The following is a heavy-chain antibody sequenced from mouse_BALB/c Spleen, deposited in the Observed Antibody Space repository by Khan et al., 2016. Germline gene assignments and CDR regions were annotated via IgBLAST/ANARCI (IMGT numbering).Heavy chain of an antibody. CDR3: RFSASRYKSARSAYVTMNALRAAGSATYCCARDMEGYDDAMDY. CDR2: IRNKANGYTT. J-gene: IGHJ4*01. D-gene: IGHD6-1*01. Sequence: EVELVESGGGLVQPGGSLRLSCATSGFTFTDYYMSWVRQPPGKALEWLGFIRNKANGYTTEYSASVKGRFTISRDNSQSIPYLQMNTLRAEDSADVKGRFSASRYKSARSAYVTMNALRAAGSATYCCARDMEGYDDAMDYWGQGSSVTVSS. V-gene: IGHV7-3*02. CDR1: GFTFTDYY.